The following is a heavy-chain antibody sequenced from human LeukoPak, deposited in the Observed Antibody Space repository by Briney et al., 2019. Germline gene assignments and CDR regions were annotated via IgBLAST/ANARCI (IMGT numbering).Heavy chain of an antibody. J-gene: IGHJ4*02. D-gene: IGHD3-22*01. Sequence: PSETLSLTCTVSGGSISSSTYFWGRIRQPPGKGLEWIGEINHSGSTNYNPSLKSRVTISVDTSKNQFSLKLSSVTAADTAVYYCARTSSSQYYYDSSGIFDSWGQGTLVTVSS. V-gene: IGHV4-39*07. CDR3: ARTSSSQYYYDSSGIFDS. CDR2: INHSGST. CDR1: GGSISSSTYF.